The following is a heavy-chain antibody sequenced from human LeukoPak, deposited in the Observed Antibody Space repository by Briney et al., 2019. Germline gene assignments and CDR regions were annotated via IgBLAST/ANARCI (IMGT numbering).Heavy chain of an antibody. D-gene: IGHD4-17*01. J-gene: IGHJ3*02. CDR1: GYSFTSYW. CDR3: ARQSNRDYGDYVGAFDI. V-gene: IGHV5-51*01. Sequence: GESLKISCKGSGYSFTSYWIGWVRQMPGKGLERMGIIYPGDSDTRYSPSFQGQVTISADKSISTAYLQWSSLKASDTAMYYCARQSNRDYGDYVGAFDIWGQGTMVTVSS. CDR2: IYPGDSDT.